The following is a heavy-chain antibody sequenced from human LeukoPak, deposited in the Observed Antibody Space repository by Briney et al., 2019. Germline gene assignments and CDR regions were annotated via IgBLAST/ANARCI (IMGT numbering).Heavy chain of an antibody. CDR2: IYYSGST. Sequence: SQTLSLTCTVSGGSISSGGYYWSWIRQHTGKGLEWIGYIYYSGSTYYNPSLKSRVTISVDTSKNQFSLKLSSVTAADTAVYYCARDRGGAAAGTDNWFDPWGQGTLVTVSS. D-gene: IGHD6-13*01. V-gene: IGHV4-31*03. CDR3: ARDRGGAAAGTDNWFDP. J-gene: IGHJ5*02. CDR1: GGSISSGGYY.